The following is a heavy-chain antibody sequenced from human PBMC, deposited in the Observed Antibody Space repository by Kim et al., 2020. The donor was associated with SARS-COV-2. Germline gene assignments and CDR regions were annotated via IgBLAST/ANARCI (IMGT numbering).Heavy chain of an antibody. CDR3: ARPPYSSSWYVLLGGTYYYYGMDV. J-gene: IGHJ6*02. Sequence: GGSLRLSCAASGFTFSDYYMSWIRQAPGKGLEWVSYISSSSSYTNYADSVKGRFTISRDNAKNSLYLQMNSLRAEDTAVYYCARPPYSSSWYVLLGGTYYYYGMDVWGQGTTVTVSS. CDR1: GFTFSDYY. D-gene: IGHD6-13*01. V-gene: IGHV3-11*03. CDR2: ISSSSSYT.